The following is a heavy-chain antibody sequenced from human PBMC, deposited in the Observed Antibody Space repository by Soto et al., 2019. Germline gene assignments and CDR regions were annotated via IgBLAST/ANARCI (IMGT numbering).Heavy chain of an antibody. V-gene: IGHV2-26*01. J-gene: IGHJ2*01. D-gene: IGHD6-13*01. CDR3: ARNAKSKAAAGAGFDL. CDR1: GFSFSNARMS. CDR2: IFSNDEK. Sequence: ESGPVMVKPTETLTLTCTVSGFSFSNARMSVSWIRQPPGKALEWLAHIFSNDEKSYSTSLKSRLTISKDTSKSQVVLTMTNMDPVDTATYYCARNAKSKAAAGAGFDLWGRGTLVTVSS.